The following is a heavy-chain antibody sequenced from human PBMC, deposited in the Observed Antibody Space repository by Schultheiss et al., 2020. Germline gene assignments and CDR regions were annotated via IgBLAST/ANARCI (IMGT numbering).Heavy chain of an antibody. D-gene: IGHD3-3*01. CDR3: ARGDVTILGVATGPMFDH. CDR1: GGSISSGDYY. J-gene: IGHJ4*02. V-gene: IGHV4-30-4*08. Sequence: SETLSLTCTVSGGSISSGDYYWSWIRQPPGKGLEWIGYIYYSGSTTYNPSLQSRVTISVDTSKNQFSLRLNSVTAADTAVYYCARGDVTILGVATGPMFDHWGQGTLVTVSS. CDR2: IYYSGST.